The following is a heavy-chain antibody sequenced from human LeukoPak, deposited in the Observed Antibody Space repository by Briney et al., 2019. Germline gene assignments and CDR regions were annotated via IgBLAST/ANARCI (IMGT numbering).Heavy chain of an antibody. J-gene: IGHJ4*02. V-gene: IGHV1-3*01. Sequence: ASVKVSCKPSGGTFSSYAISRVRQTPGQRLECMGWINAGNGNTKYSQKFQGRVTITRDTSASTAYMELSSLRSEDTAVYYCARGTSYYDRSGHLDYWGQGTLVTVSS. D-gene: IGHD3-22*01. CDR3: ARGTSYYDRSGHLDY. CDR2: INAGNGNT. CDR1: GGTFSSYA.